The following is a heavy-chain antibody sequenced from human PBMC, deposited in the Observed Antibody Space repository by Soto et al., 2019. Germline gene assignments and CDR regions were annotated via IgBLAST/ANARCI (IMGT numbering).Heavy chain of an antibody. J-gene: IGHJ5*02. CDR1: GFTFDDYA. D-gene: IGHD2-2*01. V-gene: IGHV3-9*01. Sequence: EVQLVESGGGLVQPGRSLRLSCAASGFTFDDYAMHWVRQAPGKGLEWVSGISWNSGSIGYADSVKGRFTISRDNAKNSLYLQMNSLRAEDTVLYYCAKEPLVVSAAMLSPGQGWFDPWGQGTLVTVSS. CDR3: AKEPLVVSAAMLSPGQGWFDP. CDR2: ISWNSGSI.